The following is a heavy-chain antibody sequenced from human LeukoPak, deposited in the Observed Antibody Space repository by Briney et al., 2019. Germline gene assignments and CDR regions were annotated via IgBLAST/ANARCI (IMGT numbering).Heavy chain of an antibody. CDR1: GGSFSGYY. V-gene: IGHV4-34*01. D-gene: IGHD2-15*01. CDR2: INHSGST. CDR3: ATSHRAYCRGGSCYPVGYYYYYGMDV. Sequence: SETLSLTCAVYGGSFSGYYWSWIRQPPGKGLEWIGEINHSGSTNYNPSLKSRVTISVDTSKNQFSLKLSSVTAADTAVYYCATSHRAYCRGGSCYPVGYYYYYGMDVWGKGTTVTVSS. J-gene: IGHJ6*04.